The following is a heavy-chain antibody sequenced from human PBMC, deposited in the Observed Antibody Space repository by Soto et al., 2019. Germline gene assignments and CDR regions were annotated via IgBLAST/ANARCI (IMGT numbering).Heavy chain of an antibody. J-gene: IGHJ4*02. CDR1: GFTFGDYA. CDR3: TGGIWEMATIRPENY. D-gene: IGHD5-12*01. V-gene: IGHV3-49*03. Sequence: GGSLRLSCTGSGFTFGDYAMSWFRQAPGKGLEWVGFIRSKPYGVTTEYAASVKGRFTISRDDSKSIAYLQMNSLTTEDTAVYYCTGGIWEMATIRPENYWGQGTLVTVSS. CDR2: IRSKPYGVTT.